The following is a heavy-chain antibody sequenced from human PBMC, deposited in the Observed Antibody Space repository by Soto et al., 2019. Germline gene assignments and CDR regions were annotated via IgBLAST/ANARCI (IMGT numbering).Heavy chain of an antibody. D-gene: IGHD6-6*01. V-gene: IGHV3-21*01. J-gene: IGHJ4*02. CDR3: ARDLYSSSARYFDY. CDR1: GFTFSSYR. Sequence: EVQLVASGGCLVKPGGSLRLYCAASGFTFSSYRLNWVRQAPGKGLEWVSSISSSSSYIYYADSVKGRFTISRDNAKNSLYLQMNSLRAADTSVYYCARDLYSSSARYFDYWGQGTRVTVSS. CDR2: ISSSSSYI.